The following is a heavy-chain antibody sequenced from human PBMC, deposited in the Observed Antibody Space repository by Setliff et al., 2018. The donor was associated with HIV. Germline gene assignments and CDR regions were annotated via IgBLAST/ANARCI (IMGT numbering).Heavy chain of an antibody. CDR3: AKIQNPQGYYYDSSGYYPHPGSPDY. CDR2: IRCDGSNK. V-gene: IGHV3-30*02. J-gene: IGHJ4*02. Sequence: GGSLRLSCAASGFTFSSYGMHWVRQAPGKGLEWVAFIRCDGSNKYYADSVKGRFTIPRDNSKNTLYLQMNSLRAEDTAVYYCAKIQNPQGYYYDSSGYYPHPGSPDYWGQGTLVTVSS. D-gene: IGHD3-22*01. CDR1: GFTFSSYG.